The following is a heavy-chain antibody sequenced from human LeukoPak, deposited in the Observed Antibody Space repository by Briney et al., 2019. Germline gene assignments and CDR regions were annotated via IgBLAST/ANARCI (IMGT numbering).Heavy chain of an antibody. V-gene: IGHV4-30-4*01. CDR3: ARYGSSGNLDY. CDR2: IYYSGST. Sequence: SQTLSLTCTVSGGSISSGDYYWSWIRQPPGKGLEWIGYIYYSGSTSYNPSLKSRVTISVDTSKNQFSLKLSSVAAADTAVYYCARYGSSGNLDYWGQGTLVTVSS. J-gene: IGHJ4*02. D-gene: IGHD3-10*01. CDR1: GGSISSGDYY.